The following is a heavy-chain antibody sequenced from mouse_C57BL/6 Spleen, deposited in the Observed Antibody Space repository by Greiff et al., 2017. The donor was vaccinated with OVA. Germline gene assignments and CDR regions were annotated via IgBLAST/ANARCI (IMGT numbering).Heavy chain of an antibody. Sequence: LVESGAELARPGASVKLSCKASGYTFTSYGISWVKQRTGQGLEWIGEIYPRSGNTYYNEKFKGKATLTADKSSSTAYMELRSLTSEDSAVYVCARDYGSSYVYYFDYWGQGTTLTVSS. J-gene: IGHJ2*01. V-gene: IGHV1-81*01. CDR3: ARDYGSSYVYYFDY. D-gene: IGHD1-1*01. CDR1: GYTFTSYG. CDR2: IYPRSGNT.